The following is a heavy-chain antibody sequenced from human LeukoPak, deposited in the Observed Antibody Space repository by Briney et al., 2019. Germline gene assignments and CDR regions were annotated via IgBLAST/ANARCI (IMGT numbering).Heavy chain of an antibody. CDR2: LYWDDYK. Sequence: SGPTLLKPTPTLTLTCTFSGFSLSTSGVGVGWIRQPQGKALEWLALLYWDDYKRSRPSLKSRLTITNATSKNQVVLTVTNMDPVDTATYYCAHRQPKLGNYFDYWGQGTLVTVSS. CDR3: AHRQPKLGNYFDY. CDR1: GFSLSTSGVG. V-gene: IGHV2-5*02. D-gene: IGHD7-27*01. J-gene: IGHJ4*02.